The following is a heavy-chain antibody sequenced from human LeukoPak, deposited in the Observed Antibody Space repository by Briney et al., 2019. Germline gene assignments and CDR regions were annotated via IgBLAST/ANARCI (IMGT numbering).Heavy chain of an antibody. CDR2: IIPIFGTA. Sequence: GASVKVSCKASGRTFSSYAISWVRQAPGQGLEWMGGIIPIFGTANYAQKFQGRVTITADESTSTAYMELSSLRSEDTAVYYCASYGPQNWFDPWGQGTLVTVSS. J-gene: IGHJ5*02. CDR1: GRTFSSYA. CDR3: ASYGPQNWFDP. V-gene: IGHV1-69*13. D-gene: IGHD2-8*01.